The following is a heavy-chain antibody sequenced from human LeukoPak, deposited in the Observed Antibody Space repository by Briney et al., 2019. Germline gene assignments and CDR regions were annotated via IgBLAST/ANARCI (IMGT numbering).Heavy chain of an antibody. CDR3: ARGGHIVVVTAIF. V-gene: IGHV1-2*02. CDR2: INPNSGGT. D-gene: IGHD2-21*02. Sequence: ASVKVSHKASGYTLTGYYLHWVRQAPGQGVEWMGWINPNSGGTNYAQKFQGRVTLTRDTSISTAYMELSRLRSDDTAVYYCARGGHIVVVTAIFWGQGTLVTVSS. CDR1: GYTLTGYY. J-gene: IGHJ1*01.